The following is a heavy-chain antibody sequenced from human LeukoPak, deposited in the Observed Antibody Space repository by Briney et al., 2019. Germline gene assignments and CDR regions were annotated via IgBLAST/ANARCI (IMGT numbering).Heavy chain of an antibody. V-gene: IGHV1-3*04. D-gene: IGHD5-24*01. CDR1: GHIFTTHY. Sequence: GASVKVSCKTSGHIFTTHYIHWMRQAPGQRLEWLGRVNTDNTKSEYSQKFQGRVIITRDTSASTAYMEMSGLRSEDTAMYHCAMSVEMAAIPSFDYWGQGTLVTVSS. J-gene: IGHJ4*02. CDR3: AMSVEMAAIPSFDY. CDR2: VNTDNTKS.